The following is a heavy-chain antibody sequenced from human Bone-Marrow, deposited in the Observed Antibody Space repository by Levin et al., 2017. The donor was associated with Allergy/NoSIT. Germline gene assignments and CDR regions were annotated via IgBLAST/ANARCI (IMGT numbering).Heavy chain of an antibody. J-gene: IGHJ6*02. V-gene: IGHV3-53*01. D-gene: IGHD2-2*01. CDR2: IYSGGST. CDR3: ARGVGSVPAAIRNYYYGMDG. Sequence: SGGSLRLSCAASGFTVSSNYMSWVRQAPGKGLEWVSVIYSGGSTYYADSVKGRFTISRDNSKNTLYLQMNSLRAEDTAVYYCARGVGSVPAAIRNYYYGMDGWGQGTTVTVSS. CDR1: GFTVSSNY.